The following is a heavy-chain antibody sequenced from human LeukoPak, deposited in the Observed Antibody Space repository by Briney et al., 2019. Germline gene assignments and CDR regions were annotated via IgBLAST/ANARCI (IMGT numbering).Heavy chain of an antibody. CDR3: AKDRQGFMSRGFDP. CDR1: GFTFSSYG. J-gene: IGHJ5*02. V-gene: IGHV3-30*02. CDR2: IRYDGSNK. Sequence: GGSLRLSCAASGFTFSSYGMHWVRQAPGKRLEWVAFIRYDGSNKYYADSVKGRFTISRDNSKNTLYLQMNSLRAEDTAVYYCAKDRQGFMSRGFDPWGQGTLVTVSS. D-gene: IGHD3-16*01.